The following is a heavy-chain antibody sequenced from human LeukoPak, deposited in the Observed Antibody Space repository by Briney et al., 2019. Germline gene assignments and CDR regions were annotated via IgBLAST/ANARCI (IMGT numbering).Heavy chain of an antibody. CDR3: VREWELLHTPFDL. CDR1: GYSITNGYN. V-gene: IGHV4-38-2*02. D-gene: IGHD1-26*01. J-gene: IGHJ4*02. CDR2: IYYSGTT. Sequence: SETLSLTCTVSGYSITNGYNWGWIRQSPVKGLEWIANIYYSGTTYYNPSLRSRVTMSVDTSKNQFSLRLTSVTAADTAVYYCVREWELLHTPFDLWGQGTQVTVPS.